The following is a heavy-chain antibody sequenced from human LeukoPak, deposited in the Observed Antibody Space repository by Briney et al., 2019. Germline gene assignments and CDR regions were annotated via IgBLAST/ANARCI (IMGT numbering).Heavy chain of an antibody. CDR3: ASLKNSYDSSGYLVTDAFDI. V-gene: IGHV1-18*01. Sequence: GASVTVSCKASGYTFTSYGISWVRQAPGQGLEWMGWINTYNGNTNYAHNLQGRVTMTTDTSTSTAYMELRSLRSDDTAVYYCASLKNSYDSSGYLVTDAFDIWGQGTMVTVSS. CDR2: INTYNGNT. CDR1: GYTFTSYG. J-gene: IGHJ3*02. D-gene: IGHD3-22*01.